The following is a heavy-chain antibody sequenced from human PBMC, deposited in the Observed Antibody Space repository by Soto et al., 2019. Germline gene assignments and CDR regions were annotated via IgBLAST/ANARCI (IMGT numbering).Heavy chain of an antibody. CDR1: GGTFSSYA. V-gene: IGHV1-69*01. Sequence: QVQLVQSGAEVKKPGSSVKVSCKASGGTFSSYAISWVRQAPGQGLEWMGGIIPIFGTANYAKKFQGRVTITSDESTSTAYMELSSLRSEDTDVYYCASPSVGYDSSGGPFDYCCQGTLVTVSS. D-gene: IGHD3-22*01. J-gene: IGHJ4*02. CDR3: ASPSVGYDSSGGPFDY. CDR2: IIPIFGTA.